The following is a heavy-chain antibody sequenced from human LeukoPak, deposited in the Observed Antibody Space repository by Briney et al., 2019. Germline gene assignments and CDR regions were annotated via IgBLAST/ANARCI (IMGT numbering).Heavy chain of an antibody. CDR3: ARRGGSSLEYYLDY. CDR1: GFTFSSSD. Sequence: PGGSLRLSCATSGFTFSSSDMTWVRQSPGEGLEWVSLIYSGGDTYYADSAKGRFTVSRDRAKNSLYLQMNSLRVEDTALYYCARRGGSSLEYYLDYWGQGTLVTVSS. D-gene: IGHD1-26*01. J-gene: IGHJ4*02. V-gene: IGHV3-53*01. CDR2: IYSGGDT.